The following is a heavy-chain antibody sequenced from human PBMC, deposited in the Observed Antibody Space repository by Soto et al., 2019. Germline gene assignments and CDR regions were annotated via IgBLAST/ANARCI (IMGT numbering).Heavy chain of an antibody. J-gene: IGHJ6*02. Sequence: ASVKVSCKASGYTFTSYGISWVRQAPGQGLEWMGWISAYNGNTNYAQKLQGRVTMTTDTSTSTAYMELRSLRSDDTAVYYCARASGTGLEDYYSYEIDVRREGPTVP. V-gene: IGHV1-18*01. CDR2: ISAYNGNT. CDR1: GYTFTSYG. D-gene: IGHD1-1*01. CDR3: ARASGTGLEDYYSYEIDV.